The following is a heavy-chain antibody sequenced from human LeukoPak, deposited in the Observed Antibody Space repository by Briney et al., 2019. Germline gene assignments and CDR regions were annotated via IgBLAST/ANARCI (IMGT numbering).Heavy chain of an antibody. J-gene: IGHJ4*02. D-gene: IGHD6-13*01. V-gene: IGHV4-59*01. CDR1: GGSISSYY. Sequence: SETLSLTCIVSGGSISSYYWSWIRQPPGKGLEWIGYIYYSGSTNYNPSLKSRVTISVDTSKNQFSLKLSSVTGADTAVYYCARGLMMAVAGRGEFHYWGQGTLVTVSS. CDR3: ARGLMMAVAGRGEFHY. CDR2: IYYSGST.